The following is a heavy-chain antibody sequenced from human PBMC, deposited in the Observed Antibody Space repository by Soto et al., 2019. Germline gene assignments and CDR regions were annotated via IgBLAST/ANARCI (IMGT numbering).Heavy chain of an antibody. D-gene: IGHD6-13*01. Sequence: GASVKVSCKASGGTFSSYAISWVRQAPGQGLEWMGGIIPIFGTANYAQKFQGRVTITADESTSTAYMELSSLRSEDTAVYYCAREGAAAVHYNYYGMDVWGQGTTVTVSS. CDR2: IIPIFGTA. CDR3: AREGAAAVHYNYYGMDV. V-gene: IGHV1-69*13. CDR1: GGTFSSYA. J-gene: IGHJ6*02.